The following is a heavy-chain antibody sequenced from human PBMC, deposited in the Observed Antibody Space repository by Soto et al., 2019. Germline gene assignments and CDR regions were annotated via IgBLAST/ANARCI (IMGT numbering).Heavy chain of an antibody. D-gene: IGHD6-19*01. CDR3: ARLDKFNGGWS. J-gene: IGHJ4*02. CDR1: GFTFSSYA. Sequence: QVQLVESGGGVVQPGRSLRLSCAASGFTFSSYAMHWVRRAPGKGLEWVAAVSHDGKSGFYADSVSGRFTVSRDNSNNLVYLQMDRLSPGDTALFYCARLDKFNGGWSWGQGTAVTVSS. CDR2: VSHDGKSG. V-gene: IGHV3-30*14.